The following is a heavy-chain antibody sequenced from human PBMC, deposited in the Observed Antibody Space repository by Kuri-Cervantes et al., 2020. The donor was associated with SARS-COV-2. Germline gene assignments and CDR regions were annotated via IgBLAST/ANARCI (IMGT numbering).Heavy chain of an antibody. CDR2: IYHSGST. J-gene: IGHJ4*02. V-gene: IGHV4-38-2*02. Sequence: SETLSLTCAVSDDSISRGYYWGWIRQPPGKGLEWIGSIYHSGSTYYNPSLKSRVTMSVDTSKNQFSLKLSSVTAADTAVYYCARDPGIAVAGGFDYWGQGTLVTVSS. CDR1: DDSISRGYY. CDR3: ARDPGIAVAGGFDY. D-gene: IGHD6-19*01.